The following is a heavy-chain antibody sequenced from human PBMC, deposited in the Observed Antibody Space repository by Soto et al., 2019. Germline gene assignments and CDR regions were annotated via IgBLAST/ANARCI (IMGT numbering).Heavy chain of an antibody. CDR2: IYYTGST. J-gene: IGHJ4*02. D-gene: IGHD6-13*01. CDR3: AKGGASSLPFDY. CDR1: GGSINSEY. Sequence: QLQLQESGPGLVKPSETLSLTCTVSGGSINSEYWSWIRQPPGKGLEWIGHIYYTGSTNDNPSLESRVXXXVXXSKNRVSLNLSSVTAADTAVYYCAKGGASSLPFDYWGPGTLVTVSS. V-gene: IGHV4-59*01.